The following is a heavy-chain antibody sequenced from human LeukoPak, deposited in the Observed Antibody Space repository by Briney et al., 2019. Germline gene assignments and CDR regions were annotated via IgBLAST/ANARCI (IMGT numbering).Heavy chain of an antibody. Sequence: GASVKVSCKASGYTFTDYYMHLVRQAPGQGLEWMGIINPSAGGTSYAQKLQGRVTTTTDTSTSTAYMEVRSLRSDDTAVYYCARGDWLDYWGQGTLVTVSS. D-gene: IGHD3/OR15-3a*01. CDR3: ARGDWLDY. J-gene: IGHJ4*02. CDR2: INPSAGGT. CDR1: GYTFTDYY. V-gene: IGHV1-46*01.